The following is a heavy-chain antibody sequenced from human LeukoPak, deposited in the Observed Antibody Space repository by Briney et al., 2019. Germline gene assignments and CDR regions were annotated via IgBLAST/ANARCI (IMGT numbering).Heavy chain of an antibody. CDR2: IKQDGSEK. CDR3: ARTNRVTINAYDY. D-gene: IGHD4-17*01. Sequence: GGSLRLSCAASGFTFSSYWMSWVRQAPGKGLEWVANIKQDGSEKYYVDSVKGRFTTSRDNAKNSLYLQMNSLRAEDTAVYYCARTNRVTINAYDYWGQGTLVTVSS. CDR1: GFTFSSYW. J-gene: IGHJ4*02. V-gene: IGHV3-7*01.